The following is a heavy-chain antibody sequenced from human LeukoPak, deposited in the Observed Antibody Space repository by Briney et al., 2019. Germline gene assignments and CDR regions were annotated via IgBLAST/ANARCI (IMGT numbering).Heavy chain of an antibody. CDR3: AKSLRWELRFDY. J-gene: IGHJ4*02. Sequence: GGSLRLSGAASGFTFSSYAMSWVRQAPGKGLEWVSAISGSGGSTYYADSVKGRFTISRDNSKNTLYLQMNSLRAEDTAVYYCAKSLRWELRFDYWGQGTLVTVSS. D-gene: IGHD1-26*01. V-gene: IGHV3-23*01. CDR1: GFTFSSYA. CDR2: ISGSGGST.